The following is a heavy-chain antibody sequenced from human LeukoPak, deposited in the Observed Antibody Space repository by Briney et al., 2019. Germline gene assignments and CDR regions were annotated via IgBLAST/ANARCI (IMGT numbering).Heavy chain of an antibody. Sequence: SSVKVSCKASGGTFSSYAISWVRQAPGQGLEWMGGIIPIFGTANNARKFQGRVTNTTDESTSTAYIALSSLRSEDTAGYYCPRSMVRGAGAFYIWGQGTMVTVSS. V-gene: IGHV1-69*05. D-gene: IGHD3-10*01. CDR2: IIPIFGTA. J-gene: IGHJ3*02. CDR1: GGTFSSYA. CDR3: PRSMVRGAGAFYI.